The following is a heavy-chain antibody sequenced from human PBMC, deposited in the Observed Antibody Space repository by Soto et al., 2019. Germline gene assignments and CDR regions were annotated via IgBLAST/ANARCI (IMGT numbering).Heavy chain of an antibody. CDR3: ASSVVVPVAPDY. CDR2: INAVNGNT. CDR1: GYTFSSYA. V-gene: IGHV1-3*01. Sequence: QVQLVQSGAEVKKPGASVKVSCKASGYTFSSYAMHWVRQAPGQRLEWMGWINAVNGNTKYSQRFQGRLTSIRDTSASTGYMELSSLRSEDTAVYYCASSVVVPVAPDYWGQGTLVTVSS. D-gene: IGHD2-2*01. J-gene: IGHJ4*02.